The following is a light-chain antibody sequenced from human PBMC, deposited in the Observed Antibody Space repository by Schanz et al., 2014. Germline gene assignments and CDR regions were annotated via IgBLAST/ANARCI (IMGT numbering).Light chain of an antibody. CDR1: SSDVGGYNC. J-gene: IGLJ3*02. CDR2: DVS. V-gene: IGLV2-11*01. Sequence: QSALTQPRSVSGSPGQSITISCTGTSSDVGGYNCVSWYQQHPGKAPKLMIYDVSERPSGVPDRFSGSKSGNTASLTISGLQAEDEADYYCCSYAGSYTFVFGGGTKLTVL. CDR3: CSYAGSYTFV.